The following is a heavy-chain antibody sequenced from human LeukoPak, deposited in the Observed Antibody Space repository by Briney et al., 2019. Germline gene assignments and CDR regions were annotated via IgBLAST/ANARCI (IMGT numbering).Heavy chain of an antibody. CDR3: ARDVDTAMVWIRFDP. V-gene: IGHV1-69*04. Sequence: SVKVSCKASGGTFSSYAISWVRQAPGQGLEWMGRIIPILGIANYAQKFQGRVTITADKSTSTAYMELSSLRSEDTAVYYCARDVDTAMVWIRFDPWGQGTLVTVSS. J-gene: IGHJ5*02. CDR2: IIPILGIA. CDR1: GGTFSSYA. D-gene: IGHD5-18*01.